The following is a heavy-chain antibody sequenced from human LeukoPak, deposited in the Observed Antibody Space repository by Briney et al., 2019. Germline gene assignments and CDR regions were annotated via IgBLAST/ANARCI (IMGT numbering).Heavy chain of an antibody. CDR3: ARRGWAAAGL. CDR1: GGSFSGYY. Sequence: SETLSLTCAVYGGSFSGYYWSWIRQPPGKGLEWIGEINHSGSTNYNPSLKSRVTISVDTSKNQFSLKLSSVTAADTAVYYCARRGWAAAGLWGQGTPVTVSS. J-gene: IGHJ4*02. V-gene: IGHV4-34*01. CDR2: INHSGST. D-gene: IGHD6-13*01.